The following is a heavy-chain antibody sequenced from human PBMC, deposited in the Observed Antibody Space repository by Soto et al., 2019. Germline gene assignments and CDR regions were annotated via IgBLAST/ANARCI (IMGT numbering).Heavy chain of an antibody. V-gene: IGHV4-59*01. J-gene: IGHJ4*02. CDR1: GVSISSYH. CDR2: IYYSETT. D-gene: IGHD6-6*01. Sequence: SETLSLTCTVSGVSISSYHWNWIRQPPGKGLEWVGYIYYSETTNYNPSLKSRVTISVDTSKNQFSLKLSSVTAADTAVYYCARAIAGRPDVFDYWGQGNLVTVSS. CDR3: ARAIAGRPDVFDY.